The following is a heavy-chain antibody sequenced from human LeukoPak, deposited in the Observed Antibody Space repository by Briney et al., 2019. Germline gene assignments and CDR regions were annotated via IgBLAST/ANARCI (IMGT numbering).Heavy chain of an antibody. CDR1: GFTVSGNY. D-gene: IGHD6-19*01. CDR3: ARGYNNGWFFFDY. Sequence: SGGSLRLSCAASGFTVSGNYMSWVRQAPGKGLEWVSLIYSGAGTYYADSVKGRFTISRDISKNTLYLQMNSLRTEDTAVYYCARGYNNGWFFFDYWGQGTLVTVSS. V-gene: IGHV3-53*01. J-gene: IGHJ4*02. CDR2: IYSGAGT.